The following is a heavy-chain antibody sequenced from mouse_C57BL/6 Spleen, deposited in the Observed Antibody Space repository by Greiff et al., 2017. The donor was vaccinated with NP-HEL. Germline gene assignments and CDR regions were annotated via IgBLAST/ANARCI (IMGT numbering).Heavy chain of an antibody. CDR1: GYSITSGYY. J-gene: IGHJ1*03. D-gene: IGHD1-1*01. Sequence: EVQVVESGPGLVKPSQSLSLTCSVTGYSITSGYYWNWIRQFPGNKLEWMGYISYDGSNNYNPSLKNRISITRDTSKNQFFLKLNSVTTEDTATYYCARVTTVVARYFDVWGTGTTVTVSS. CDR2: ISYDGSN. V-gene: IGHV3-6*01. CDR3: ARVTTVVARYFDV.